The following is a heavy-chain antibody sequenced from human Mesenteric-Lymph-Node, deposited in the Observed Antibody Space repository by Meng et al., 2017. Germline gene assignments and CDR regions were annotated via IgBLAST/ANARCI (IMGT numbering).Heavy chain of an antibody. CDR1: GFTFSSYW. V-gene: IGHV3-20*04. Sequence: GASLKISCAASGFTFSSYWMSWVRQAPGKGLEWVSGINWNGGSTGYADSVKCRFTISRDNAKNSLYLQMNSLRAEDTALYYCARRSGSYGLYYFDYWGQGTLVTVSS. J-gene: IGHJ4*02. CDR2: INWNGGST. D-gene: IGHD1-26*01. CDR3: ARRSGSYGLYYFDY.